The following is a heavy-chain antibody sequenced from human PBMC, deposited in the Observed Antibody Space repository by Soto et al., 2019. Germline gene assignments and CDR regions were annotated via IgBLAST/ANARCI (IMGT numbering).Heavy chain of an antibody. CDR3: GVQYPYHSSGYHLDN. CDR2: IYYRGNT. Sequence: SETLSLTCTVSGGSISSTSSYWGWIRQPPGKGLEWIGSIYYRGNTYYNPSLKSRVTISIDMSKTQFSLELSSVTAADTAVYFCGVQYPYHSSGYHLDNRGQGTLVTGSS. V-gene: IGHV4-39*01. D-gene: IGHD3-22*01. CDR1: GGSISSTSSY. J-gene: IGHJ4*02.